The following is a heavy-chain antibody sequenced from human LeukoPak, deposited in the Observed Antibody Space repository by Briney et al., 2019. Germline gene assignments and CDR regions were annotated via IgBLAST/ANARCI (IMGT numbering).Heavy chain of an antibody. Sequence: SETLSLTCTVSGGSISSSSYYWGWIRQPPGKGLEWIGSIYYSGSTYYNPSLKSRVTISVDTSKNQFSLKLSSVTAADTAVYYCARIPGYSSNWGYYYYYGVDVWGQGTTVTVSS. CDR1: GGSISSSSYY. D-gene: IGHD6-13*01. J-gene: IGHJ6*02. CDR2: IYYSGST. CDR3: ARIPGYSSNWGYYYYYGVDV. V-gene: IGHV4-39*01.